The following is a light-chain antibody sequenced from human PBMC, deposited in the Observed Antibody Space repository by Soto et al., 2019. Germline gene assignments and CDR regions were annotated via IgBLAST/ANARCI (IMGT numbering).Light chain of an antibody. CDR3: QHYNDWPLT. J-gene: IGKJ4*01. CDR2: GAS. Sequence: IVMTQSPATLSLSPGERATLSCRATQRVSSDLAWYQQRPGQAPRLLIYGASTRATGIPARFSGSGSGTEFTLTISGLQSEDFAVYYCQHYNDWPLTFGGGTEVEIK. CDR1: QRVSSD. V-gene: IGKV3-15*01.